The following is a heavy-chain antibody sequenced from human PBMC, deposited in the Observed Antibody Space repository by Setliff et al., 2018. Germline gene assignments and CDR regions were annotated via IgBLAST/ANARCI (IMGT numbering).Heavy chain of an antibody. J-gene: IGHJ6*03. CDR1: GFTISNYW. D-gene: IGHD3-16*02. CDR3: ARDGLIYPAYYYYHMDV. V-gene: IGHV3-7*01. Sequence: LRLSCVASGFTISNYWMAWVRQAPGKGPEWVADIRQDGTNKYYMDSVEGRFTISRDNSKNSVYLQMNSLRAEDTALYYCARDGLIYPAYYYYHMDVWGRGTTVTVSS. CDR2: IRQDGTNK.